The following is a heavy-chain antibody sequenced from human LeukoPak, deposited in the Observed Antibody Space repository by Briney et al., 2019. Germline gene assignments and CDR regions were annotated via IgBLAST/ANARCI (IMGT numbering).Heavy chain of an antibody. Sequence: GGSLRLSCAASGFTFSSYSMNWVRQAPGKGLEWVSSISSSSSYIYYADSVKGRFTISRDNAKNSLYLQMNSLRAEDTAVYYCARGAPGAGYFDLWGRGTLVTVSS. D-gene: IGHD1-14*01. CDR3: ARGAPGAGYFDL. CDR2: ISSSSSYI. J-gene: IGHJ2*01. CDR1: GFTFSSYS. V-gene: IGHV3-21*01.